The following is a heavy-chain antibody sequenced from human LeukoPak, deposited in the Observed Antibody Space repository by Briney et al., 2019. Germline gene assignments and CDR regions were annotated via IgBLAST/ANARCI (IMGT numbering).Heavy chain of an antibody. CDR3: ARRSRVNYDSSGYPIGWYYYYMDV. CDR1: GGSFSGYY. Sequence: SETLSLTCAVYGGSFSGYYWSWIRQPPGKGLEWIGEINHSGSTNYNPSLKSRVTISVDTSKNQFSLKLSSVTAADTAVYYCARRSRVNYDSSGYPIGWYYYYMDVWGKGTTVTISS. CDR2: INHSGST. D-gene: IGHD3-22*01. J-gene: IGHJ6*03. V-gene: IGHV4-34*01.